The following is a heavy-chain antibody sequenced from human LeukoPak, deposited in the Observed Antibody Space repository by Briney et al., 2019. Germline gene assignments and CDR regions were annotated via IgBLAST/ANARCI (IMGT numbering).Heavy chain of an antibody. Sequence: GGSLRLSCAASGFTFSDYYMSWIRQAPGKGLEWVSAISHDDDGKYYADSVKGRFTISRDNSKNTLFLQMNSLRADDTGVYYCAKEQDPVGEPYFDYWGQGSLVTVSS. CDR2: ISHDDDGK. V-gene: IGHV3-23*01. CDR1: GFTFSDYY. D-gene: IGHD3-16*01. J-gene: IGHJ4*02. CDR3: AKEQDPVGEPYFDY.